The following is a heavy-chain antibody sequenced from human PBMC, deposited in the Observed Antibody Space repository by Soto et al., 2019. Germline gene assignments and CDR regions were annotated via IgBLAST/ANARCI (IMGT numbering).Heavy chain of an antibody. D-gene: IGHD3-3*01. CDR1: GFTFEDHA. CDR2: INWNSGIT. Sequence: GGSLRLSCAAIGFTFEDHAMHWIRQVPGKGLEWVAGINWNSGITGYADSVKGRFTISRDNANNSLHLEMNSLKSEDTALYYCAKGRGALAVVSNWFDPWGQGTLVTVSS. J-gene: IGHJ5*02. V-gene: IGHV3-9*01. CDR3: AKGRGALAVVSNWFDP.